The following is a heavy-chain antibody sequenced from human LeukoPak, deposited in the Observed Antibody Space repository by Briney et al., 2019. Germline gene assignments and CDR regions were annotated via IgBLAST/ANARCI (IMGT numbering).Heavy chain of an antibody. V-gene: IGHV4-61*02. Sequence: SQTLSLTCTVSGGSISSGSYYWSWVRQPAGKGLEWIGRIYSSGTTNYNPSLNSRVTISVDTSKNQFSLKLSSVTAADTAVYFCARDNWAAAGYYYYMDVWGIGTTVTVSS. J-gene: IGHJ6*03. CDR1: GGSISSGSYY. CDR2: IYSSGTT. D-gene: IGHD6-25*01. CDR3: ARDNWAAAGYYYYMDV.